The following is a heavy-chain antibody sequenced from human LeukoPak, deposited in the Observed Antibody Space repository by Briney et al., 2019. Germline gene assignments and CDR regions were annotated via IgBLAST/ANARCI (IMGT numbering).Heavy chain of an antibody. D-gene: IGHD4-17*01. CDR3: ARDGRLLRAFDI. Sequence: GGSLRLSCAASGFTFSSYSMNWVRQAPGKGLEGVSSISSSSSYIYYADSVKGRFTISRDNAKNSLYLQMNSLRAEETAVYYCARDGRLLRAFDIWGQGTMVTVSS. J-gene: IGHJ3*02. CDR1: GFTFSSYS. CDR2: ISSSSSYI. V-gene: IGHV3-21*01.